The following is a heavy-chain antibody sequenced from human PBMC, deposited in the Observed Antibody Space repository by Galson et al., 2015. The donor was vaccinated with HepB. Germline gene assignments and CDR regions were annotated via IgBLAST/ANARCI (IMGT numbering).Heavy chain of an antibody. CDR2: IIPICGTV. CDR1: GGTFSSYA. D-gene: IGHD6-19*01. Sequence: SVKLSCTASGGTFSSYAISWVRQAPGQGLEWMGGIIPICGTVHYAQKFQGRVTITADESTSTAYMELSSLRSEDTAVYYCARDSSGWTKNAEYFQHWGQGTLVTVSS. V-gene: IGHV1-69*13. CDR3: ARDSSGWTKNAEYFQH. J-gene: IGHJ1*01.